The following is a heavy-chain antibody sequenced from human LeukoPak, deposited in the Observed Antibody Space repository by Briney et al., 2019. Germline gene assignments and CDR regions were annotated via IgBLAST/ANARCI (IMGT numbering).Heavy chain of an antibody. CDR1: GFTFSSYA. V-gene: IGHV3-23*01. CDR2: ISGSGGST. J-gene: IGHJ4*02. Sequence: GGSLRLSCAASGFTFSSYAMSWVRQAPGKGLEWVSAISGSGGSTYYADSVKGRFTISRDNSKKTLYVQMKSLRAEDTAVYYCAKDHFTYYDILTGPSPGYWGQGTLVTVSS. CDR3: AKDHFTYYDILTGPSPGY. D-gene: IGHD3-9*01.